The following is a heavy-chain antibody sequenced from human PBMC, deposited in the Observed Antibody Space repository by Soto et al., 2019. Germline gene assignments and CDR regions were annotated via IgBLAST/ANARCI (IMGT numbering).Heavy chain of an antibody. J-gene: IGHJ5*02. D-gene: IGHD1-26*01. CDR1: GFTFSTHG. CDR3: AKDKGPYYTFSSGISWFDP. Sequence: GGSLRLSCAASGFTFSTHGMHWGRQAPGKGPEWVAVISHDGSKKYYVESVEGRFSISRDNSKSIVHLQMNNVRTEDTAVYYCAKDKGPYYTFSSGISWFDPWSHGT. V-gene: IGHV3-30*18. CDR2: ISHDGSKK.